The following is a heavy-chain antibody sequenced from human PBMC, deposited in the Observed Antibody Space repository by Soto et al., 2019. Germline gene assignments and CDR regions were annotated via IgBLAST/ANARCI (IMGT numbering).Heavy chain of an antibody. J-gene: IGHJ4*02. Sequence: EVQLLESGGGLVQPGGSLRLSCAASGFTFSSYAMSWFRQAPGKGLEWVSAISGSGGSTYYADSVKGRFTISRDNSKNTRYLQMNSLRAEDTAVYYCARRSSGWYFDYWGQGTLVTVSS. V-gene: IGHV3-23*01. CDR2: ISGSGGST. CDR3: ARRSSGWYFDY. D-gene: IGHD6-19*01. CDR1: GFTFSSYA.